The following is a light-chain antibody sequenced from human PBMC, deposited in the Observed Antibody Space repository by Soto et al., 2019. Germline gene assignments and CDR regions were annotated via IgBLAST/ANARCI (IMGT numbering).Light chain of an antibody. Sequence: DIQMTQSPSTLSASVGDRVTITCRASQNIDRWLAWYQQKPGKAPNLLIYGASNLESGVPSRFSGSGSGTEFNLTISSLRPDDFATYDCQQYNRYPWPFGQGTKVEIK. J-gene: IGKJ1*01. V-gene: IGKV1-5*03. CDR1: QNIDRW. CDR2: GAS. CDR3: QQYNRYPWP.